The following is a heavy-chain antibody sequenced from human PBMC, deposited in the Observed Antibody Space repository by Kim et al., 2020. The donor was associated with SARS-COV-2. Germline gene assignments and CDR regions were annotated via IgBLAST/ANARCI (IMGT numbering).Heavy chain of an antibody. V-gene: IGHV4-59*01. CDR1: GGSISSYY. J-gene: IGHJ6*02. Sequence: SETLSLTCTVSGGSISSYYWSWIRQPPGKGLEWIGYIYYSGSTNYNPSLKSRVTISVDTSKNQFSLKLSSVTAADTAVYYCARDQGVLWFGGDYYYYGMDVWGQGTTVTVSS. CDR3: ARDQGVLWFGGDYYYYGMDV. D-gene: IGHD3-10*01. CDR2: IYYSGST.